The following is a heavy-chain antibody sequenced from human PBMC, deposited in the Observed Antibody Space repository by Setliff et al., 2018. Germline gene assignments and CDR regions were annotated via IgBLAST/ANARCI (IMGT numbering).Heavy chain of an antibody. D-gene: IGHD6-13*01. V-gene: IGHV4-59*01. CDR1: GGSISSYY. CDR3: ARDRPIAAAGTFIRYYYYYGMDV. CDR2: IYYSGST. Sequence: PSETLSLTCTVSGGSISSYYWSWIRQPPGKGLEWIGYIYYSGSTNYNPSLKSRVTISVDTSKNQFSLPRSSETAADKAVYYCARDRPIAAAGTFIRYYYYYGMDVWGQGTTVTVS. J-gene: IGHJ6*02.